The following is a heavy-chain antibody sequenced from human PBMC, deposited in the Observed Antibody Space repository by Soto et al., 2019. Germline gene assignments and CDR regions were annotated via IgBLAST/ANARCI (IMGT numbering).Heavy chain of an antibody. CDR2: INVYNGNT. CDR1: GGTFSSYA. CDR3: ARGVGSVIYYNQYNWFDP. D-gene: IGHD3-10*01. Sequence: ASVKVSCKASGGTFSSYAISWVRQAPGQGLEWMGWINVYNGNTKYAQKLQGRVTMTTDTSTSTAYMELRSLISDDTAVYYCARGVGSVIYYNQYNWFDPWGQGTLVTVYS. J-gene: IGHJ5*02. V-gene: IGHV1-18*01.